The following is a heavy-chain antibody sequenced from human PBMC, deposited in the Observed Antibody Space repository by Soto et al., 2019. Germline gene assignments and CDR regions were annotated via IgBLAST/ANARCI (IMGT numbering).Heavy chain of an antibody. D-gene: IGHD3-16*02. Sequence: SETLSLTCTVSGGSISSYYWSWIRQPPGKGLEWIGYIYYSGSTNYNPSLKSRVTISVDTSKNQFSLKLSSVTAVDTAVYYCARHPNYYFFWRSYPQNASDISCQGTMVTV. CDR2: IYYSGST. V-gene: IGHV4-59*08. J-gene: IGHJ3*02. CDR1: GGSISSYY. CDR3: ARHPNYYFFWRSYPQNASDI.